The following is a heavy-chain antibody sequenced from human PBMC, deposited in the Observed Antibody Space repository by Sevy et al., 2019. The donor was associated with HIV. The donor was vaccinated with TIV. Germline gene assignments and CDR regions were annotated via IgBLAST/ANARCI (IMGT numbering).Heavy chain of an antibody. CDR1: GLIVSSYA. J-gene: IGHJ4*02. CDR3: AKDLDCSTSSCYGELFDY. Sequence: GGSLRLSCAASGLIVSSYAMSWVRQAPGKGLEWVSAIIGSGGTTFYADSVKGRLPISRDNSKNTLYLQMNSLRAEDTAVYYCAKDLDCSTSSCYGELFDYWGQGTLVTVSS. CDR2: IIGSGGTT. V-gene: IGHV3-23*01. D-gene: IGHD2-2*01.